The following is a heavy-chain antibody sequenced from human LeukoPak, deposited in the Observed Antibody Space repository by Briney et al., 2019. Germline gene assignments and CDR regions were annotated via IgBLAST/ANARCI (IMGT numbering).Heavy chain of an antibody. J-gene: IGHJ4*02. CDR1: GYTFTSYG. D-gene: IGHD6-19*01. CDR3: ARDSDAGYSSGAGDY. CDR2: ISAYNGNT. Sequence: ASVKVSCKASGYTFTSYGISWVRQAPGQGLEWMGWISAYNGNTNYAQKLQGRVTMTTDTSTSTAYMELRSLRSDDTAVYYCARDSDAGYSSGAGDYWGQGTLVTVSS. V-gene: IGHV1-18*01.